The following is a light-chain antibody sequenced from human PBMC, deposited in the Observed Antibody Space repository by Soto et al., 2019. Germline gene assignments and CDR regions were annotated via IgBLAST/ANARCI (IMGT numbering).Light chain of an antibody. Sequence: QSVLTQPPSVSGAPGQRVTISCTGSSSNIGAGSGVHWYQQLPGTAPKLLIYNDNKRPSGVPDRFSGSKSGTSASLAITGLQAEDGADYYCQSYDSSLSGYVFGTGTKVT. CDR1: SSNIGAGSG. CDR2: NDN. V-gene: IGLV1-40*01. CDR3: QSYDSSLSGYV. J-gene: IGLJ1*01.